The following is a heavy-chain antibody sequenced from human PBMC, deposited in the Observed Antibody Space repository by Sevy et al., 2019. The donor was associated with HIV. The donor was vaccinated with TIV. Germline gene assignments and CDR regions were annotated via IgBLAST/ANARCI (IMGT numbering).Heavy chain of an antibody. CDR3: ARNKWNDVEWFDP. V-gene: IGHV3-11*01. CDR2: ISSSGSII. Sequence: GGSLRLSCAASGFTFSDYYMSWIHQAPGKGLEWVSYISSSGSIIYYAESVKGRFTISRDNAKNSLYLQMNSLRAEDTAVYYCARNKWNDVEWFDPWGQGTLVTVSS. J-gene: IGHJ5*02. D-gene: IGHD1-20*01. CDR1: GFTFSDYY.